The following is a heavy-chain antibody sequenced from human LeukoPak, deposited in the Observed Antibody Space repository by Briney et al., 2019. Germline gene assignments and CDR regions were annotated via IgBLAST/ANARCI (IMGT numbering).Heavy chain of an antibody. CDR3: ARAGFGNYYYYGLDA. CDR2: IYHSGST. V-gene: IGHV4-30-2*01. Sequence: SETLSLTCAVSGGSISSGGYSWSWIRQPPGKGLEWIGYIYHSGSTYYNPSLKSRVTISVDTSKNQFSLKLSSVTAADTDVYYCARAGFGNYYYYGLDAWGQGTTVTVSS. D-gene: IGHD3-10*01. J-gene: IGHJ6*02. CDR1: GGSISSGGYS.